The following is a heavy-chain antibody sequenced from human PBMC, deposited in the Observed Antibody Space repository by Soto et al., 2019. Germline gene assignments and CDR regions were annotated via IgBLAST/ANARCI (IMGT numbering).Heavy chain of an antibody. CDR2: IYYSGST. J-gene: IGHJ4*02. V-gene: IGHV4-30-4*01. CDR1: GGSISSGDYY. Sequence: PSETLSLTCTVSGGSISSGDYYWSWIRQPPGKGLEWIGYIYYSGSTYYNPSLKSRVTISVDTSKNQFSLKLSSVTAADTAVYYCARGPGMYSYGELDYWGQGTLVTVSS. CDR3: ARGPGMYSYGELDY. D-gene: IGHD5-18*01.